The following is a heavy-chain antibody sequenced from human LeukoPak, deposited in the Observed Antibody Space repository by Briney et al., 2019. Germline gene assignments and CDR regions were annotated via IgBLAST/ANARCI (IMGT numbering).Heavy chain of an antibody. CDR3: AREEVGAINY. V-gene: IGHV4-39*07. CDR1: GGSISSSYYY. CDR2: IYSGST. D-gene: IGHD1-26*01. Sequence: SETLSLTCTVSGGSISSSYYYWGWIRQPPGKGLEWIGSIYSGSTYYNPSLKSRVTISVDTSKNQFSLKLSSVTAADTAVYYCAREEVGAINYWGQGTLVTVSS. J-gene: IGHJ4*02.